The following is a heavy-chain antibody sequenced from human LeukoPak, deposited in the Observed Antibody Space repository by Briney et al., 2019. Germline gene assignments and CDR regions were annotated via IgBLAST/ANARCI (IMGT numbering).Heavy chain of an antibody. V-gene: IGHV3-53*01. Sequence: PGGSLRLSCAASGFTVSSNYMSWVRQAPGKGLEWVSVIYSGGSTYYAASVKGRFTTSRDNSKNMLYLQMNSLRAEDTAVYYCARDDSSGYFDYWGQGTLVTVSS. D-gene: IGHD3-22*01. CDR1: GFTVSSNY. CDR3: ARDDSSGYFDY. CDR2: IYSGGST. J-gene: IGHJ4*02.